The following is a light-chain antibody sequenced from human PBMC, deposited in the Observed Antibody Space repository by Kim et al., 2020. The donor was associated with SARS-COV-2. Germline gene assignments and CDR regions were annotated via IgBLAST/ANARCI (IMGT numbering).Light chain of an antibody. CDR1: ALPKQY. CDR2: KDS. V-gene: IGLV3-25*03. Sequence: SYELTQPPSVSVPPGQTARITCSGDALPKQYAYWYQQKTGQAPVLVMCKDSERPSGIPERFSGSSSGTTVTLTISGVQAEDEADYYCESTDSSGSYRVFGGGTQLTVL. J-gene: IGLJ3*02. CDR3: ESTDSSGSYRV.